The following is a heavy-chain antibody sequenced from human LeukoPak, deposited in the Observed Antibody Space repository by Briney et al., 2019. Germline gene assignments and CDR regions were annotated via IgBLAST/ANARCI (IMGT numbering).Heavy chain of an antibody. D-gene: IGHD4-17*01. CDR3: VRQMNTVTADY. Sequence: TLSLTCTVSGGSISSGSYFWGWIRQPPGKGLEWIGSIFYSGSTYYNPSLNSRVTISIDTSKNQFSLRLSSVTAADTAVYYCVRQMNTVTADYWGQGTLVTVSS. CDR2: IFYSGST. CDR1: GGSISSGSYF. V-gene: IGHV4-39*01. J-gene: IGHJ4*02.